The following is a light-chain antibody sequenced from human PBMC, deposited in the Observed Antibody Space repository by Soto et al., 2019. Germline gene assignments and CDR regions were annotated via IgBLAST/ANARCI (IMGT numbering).Light chain of an antibody. V-gene: IGLV3-21*02. Sequence: SYELTQPPSVSVAPGQTAKFTWGGNNIGTKSVQWYQQKSGQAPVLVVYDDSDRPSGIPERFSGSNLGNTATLTISNVEAGDEADYYCQVWDSSGDHYVFGTGTKVTVL. CDR2: DDS. J-gene: IGLJ1*01. CDR3: QVWDSSGDHYV. CDR1: NIGTKS.